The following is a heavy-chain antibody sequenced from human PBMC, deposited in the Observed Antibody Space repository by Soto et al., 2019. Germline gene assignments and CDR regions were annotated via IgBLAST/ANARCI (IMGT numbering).Heavy chain of an antibody. Sequence: QVQLVQSGAEVQKPGSSVKVSCKASGGTFRSYGLSWVRQAPGQGLEWMGGIIAMLGATKYAQRFQGRVTITADEVTSTADMVLSSLRSEDTAIYYCATTYYFDSTGPSSSGGAFDIWGQGTMVTVSS. CDR3: ATTYYFDSTGPSSSGGAFDI. V-gene: IGHV1-69*01. J-gene: IGHJ3*02. CDR1: GGTFRSYG. D-gene: IGHD3-22*01. CDR2: IIAMLGAT.